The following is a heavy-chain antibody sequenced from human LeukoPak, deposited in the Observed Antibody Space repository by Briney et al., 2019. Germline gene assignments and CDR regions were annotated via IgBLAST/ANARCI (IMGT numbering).Heavy chain of an antibody. J-gene: IGHJ4*02. V-gene: IGHV1-2*02. CDR2: INPNSGGT. D-gene: IGHD2-21*02. Sequence: ASVKVSCKASGYTFTGYYMHWVRQAPGQGLEWMGWINPNSGGTNYAQKFQGRVTMTRDTSISTAYMELSRLRSDDTAVYYCARGRHIVVVTATTRFDYWGQGTLVTVSS. CDR3: ARGRHIVVVTATTRFDY. CDR1: GYTFTGYY.